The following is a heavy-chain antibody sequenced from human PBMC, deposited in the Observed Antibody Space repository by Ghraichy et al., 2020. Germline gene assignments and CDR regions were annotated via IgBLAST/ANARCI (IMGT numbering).Heavy chain of an antibody. Sequence: LEWIGEINHSGSTNYNPSLKSRVTISVDTSKNQFSLKLSSVTAADTAVYYCARRTFYYDSIGFPDWGQGTMVTVSS. CDR2: INHSGST. J-gene: IGHJ3*01. D-gene: IGHD3-22*01. V-gene: IGHV4-34*01. CDR3: ARRTFYYDSIGFPD.